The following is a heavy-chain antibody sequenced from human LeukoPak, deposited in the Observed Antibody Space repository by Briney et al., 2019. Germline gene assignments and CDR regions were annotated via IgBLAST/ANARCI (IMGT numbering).Heavy chain of an antibody. Sequence: GGSLRLSCSASGFTFSSYSMNWVRQAPGKGLEWVSSISSSSYIYYADSVKGRFTISRDNAKNSLYLQMNSLRAEDTAVYYCARDPYYYGSGRSVFDYWGQGTLVTVSS. CDR2: ISSSSYI. V-gene: IGHV3-21*01. CDR3: ARDPYYYGSGRSVFDY. D-gene: IGHD3-10*01. J-gene: IGHJ4*02. CDR1: GFTFSSYS.